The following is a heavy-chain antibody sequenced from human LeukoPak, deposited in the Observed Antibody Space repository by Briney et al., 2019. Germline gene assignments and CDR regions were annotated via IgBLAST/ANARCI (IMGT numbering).Heavy chain of an antibody. J-gene: IGHJ4*02. CDR3: ARGVELRYFDWLPRNRYYFDY. V-gene: IGHV4-34*01. CDR2: INHSGST. D-gene: IGHD3-9*01. Sequence: SETLSLTWAVGGGSFSGYYWSWICQPPGKGLEWIGEINHSGSTNYSPSLKSRVTISVDTSKNQFSLKLSSVTAADTAVYYCARGVELRYFDWLPRNRYYFDYWGQGTLVTVSS. CDR1: GGSFSGYY.